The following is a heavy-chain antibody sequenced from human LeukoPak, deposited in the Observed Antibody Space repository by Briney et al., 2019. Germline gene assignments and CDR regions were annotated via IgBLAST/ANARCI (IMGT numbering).Heavy chain of an antibody. J-gene: IGHJ4*02. Sequence: PSETLSLTCAVSGGSFSGYYWSWIRQPPGKGLEWIGEINNCVSTNYNPSLKSRVTISVDTSKNQLSLKLSSVTAADTAVYDCARVTVNSFDYWGQGTLVTVSS. CDR2: INNCVST. V-gene: IGHV4-34*01. CDR3: ARVTVNSFDY. D-gene: IGHD4-17*01. CDR1: GGSFSGYY.